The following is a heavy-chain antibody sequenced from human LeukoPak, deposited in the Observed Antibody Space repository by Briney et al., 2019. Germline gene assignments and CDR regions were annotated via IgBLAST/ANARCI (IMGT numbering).Heavy chain of an antibody. CDR1: GFTVSTHY. CDR2: IYSGGST. Sequence: PGGSLRLSCAASGFTVSTHYMTWVRQAPGKGLEWVSVIYSGGSTYYADSVTGRFTISRDNSKNTLYLQMNSLRTEDTAVYYCARLPNYWGQGTLVTVS. J-gene: IGHJ4*02. V-gene: IGHV3-66*02. CDR3: ARLPNY.